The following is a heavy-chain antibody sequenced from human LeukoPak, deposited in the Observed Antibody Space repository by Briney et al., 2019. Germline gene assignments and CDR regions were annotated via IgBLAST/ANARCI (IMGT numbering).Heavy chain of an antibody. CDR1: GFTFGKYW. D-gene: IGHD3-3*01. CDR2: IKLDGSEK. Sequence: GGSLRLSCVASGFTFGKYWMSWVRQAPGKGLEWVANIKLDGSEKNYVDSVKGRFTISRDNTKNSLYLQMNSLRVEDTAVFYCTRDQYDTWSRRGNFDSWGQGTLVIVPS. CDR3: TRDQYDTWSRRGNFDS. J-gene: IGHJ4*02. V-gene: IGHV3-7*03.